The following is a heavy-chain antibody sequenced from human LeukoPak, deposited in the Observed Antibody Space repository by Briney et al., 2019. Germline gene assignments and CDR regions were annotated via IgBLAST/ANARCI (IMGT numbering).Heavy chain of an antibody. CDR1: GFTFSSYS. Sequence: GGSLRLSCAASGFTFSSYSMNWVRQAPGKGLEWVSSISSSSSYIYYADSVKGRFTISRDNAKNSLYLQMNSLRAEDTAVYYCARNSFYYDSSGYNHDAFDIWGQGTMVTVSS. CDR2: ISSSSSYI. CDR3: ARNSFYYDSSGYNHDAFDI. D-gene: IGHD3-22*01. V-gene: IGHV3-21*01. J-gene: IGHJ3*02.